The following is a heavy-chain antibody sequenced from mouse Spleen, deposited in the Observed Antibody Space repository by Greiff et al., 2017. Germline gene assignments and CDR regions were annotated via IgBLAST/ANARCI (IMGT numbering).Heavy chain of an antibody. CDR1: GFTFSSFG. J-gene: IGHJ1*01. CDR3: ARDCDWFFDV. CDR2: ISSGSSTI. Sequence: EVMLVESGGGLVQPGGSRKLSCAASGFTFSSFGMHWVRQAPEKGLEWVAYISSGSSTIYYADTVKGRFTISRDNPKNTLFLQMTSLRSEDTAMYYCARDCDWFFDVWGAGTTVTVSS. V-gene: IGHV5-17*02.